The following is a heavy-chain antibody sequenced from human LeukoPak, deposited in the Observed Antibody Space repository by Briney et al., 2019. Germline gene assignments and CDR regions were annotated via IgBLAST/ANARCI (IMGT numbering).Heavy chain of an antibody. CDR3: SKGRSYSPEKKDYYYMDV. V-gene: IGHV3-23*01. D-gene: IGHD4-11*01. J-gene: IGHJ6*03. CDR1: GFTFSSYV. Sequence: GGSLRLSCAASGFTFSSYVMSWVRQTPGKGLEWVSGISSSGGRTYYADSVKGRFTISRDNSKSTLYLQMNSLRAEDTGINYWSKGRSYSPEKKDYYYMDVWGRGTTVTVSS. CDR2: ISSSGGRT.